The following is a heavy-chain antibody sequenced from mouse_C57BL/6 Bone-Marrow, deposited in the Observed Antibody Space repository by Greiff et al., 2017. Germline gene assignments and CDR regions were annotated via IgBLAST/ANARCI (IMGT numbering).Heavy chain of an antibody. CDR1: GFTFSSYA. J-gene: IGHJ3*01. V-gene: IGHV5-4*01. CDR3: AREDDYGSSLFAY. D-gene: IGHD1-1*01. CDR2: ISDGGSYT. Sequence: EVKLVESGGGLVKPGGSLKLSCAASGFTFSSYAMSWVRQTPEKRLEWVATISDGGSYTYYPDNVKGRFTISRDNAKNNLYLQMSHLKSEDTAMYYCAREDDYGSSLFAYWGQGTLVTVSA.